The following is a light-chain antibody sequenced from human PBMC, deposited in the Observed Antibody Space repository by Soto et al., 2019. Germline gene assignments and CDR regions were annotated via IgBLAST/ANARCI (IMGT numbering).Light chain of an antibody. Sequence: EIVLTQSPATLSSSPGERATLSCRASQSIGTALVWYQQIPGKAPRLLIYDTSNRATGIPSRFSGSGSGTDFTLTISSLEPEDFAVYYCQQRSTCPSFGGGTKVEIK. J-gene: IGKJ4*01. CDR2: DTS. CDR1: QSIGTA. CDR3: QQRSTCPS. V-gene: IGKV3-11*01.